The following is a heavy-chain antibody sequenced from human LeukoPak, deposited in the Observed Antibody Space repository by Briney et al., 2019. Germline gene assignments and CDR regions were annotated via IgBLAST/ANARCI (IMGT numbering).Heavy chain of an antibody. J-gene: IGHJ5*02. V-gene: IGHV1-69*05. CDR2: IIPIFGTA. D-gene: IGHD2-2*01. Sequence: ASVKVSCKASGVTFSSYAISWVRQAPGQGLEWMGGIIPIFGTANYAQKFQGRVTITTDESTSTAHMELSSLRSEDTAVYYCAIVVPAAIFRFDPWGQGTLVTVSS. CDR1: GVTFSSYA. CDR3: AIVVPAAIFRFDP.